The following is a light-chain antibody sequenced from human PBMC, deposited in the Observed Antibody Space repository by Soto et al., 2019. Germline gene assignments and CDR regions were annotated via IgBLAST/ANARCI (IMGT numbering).Light chain of an antibody. CDR2: GNS. V-gene: IGLV1-40*01. CDR3: QSFDSSHFSV. CDR1: SSNIGTGYD. J-gene: IGLJ1*01. Sequence: QSVLTQPPSVSGAPGQRVTISCTGSSSNIGTGYDVHWYQQLPGTAPKLLIYGNSNRPSGVPDRFSGSKSGTSASLAITGLQAEDEADYYCQSFDSSHFSVFGTATKVPVL.